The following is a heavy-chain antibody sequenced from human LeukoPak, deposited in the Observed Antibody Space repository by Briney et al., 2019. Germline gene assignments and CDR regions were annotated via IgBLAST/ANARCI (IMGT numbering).Heavy chain of an antibody. Sequence: GGSLRLSCAASGFTFSSYAMHWVRQAPGKGLEWVAVISYDGSNKYYADSVKGRFTISRDNSKNTPYLQMNSLRAEDTAVYYCAGDGAPIVVVPAATLDYWGQGTLVTVSS. J-gene: IGHJ4*02. CDR1: GFTFSSYA. CDR2: ISYDGSNK. CDR3: AGDGAPIVVVPAATLDY. D-gene: IGHD2-2*01. V-gene: IGHV3-30-3*01.